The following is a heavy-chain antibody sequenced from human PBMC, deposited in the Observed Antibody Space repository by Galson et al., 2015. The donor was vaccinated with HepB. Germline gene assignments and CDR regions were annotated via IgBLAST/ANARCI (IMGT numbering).Heavy chain of an antibody. D-gene: IGHD1-20*01. V-gene: IGHV3-30*18. CDR3: AKDQGLYNWNDGGFDY. Sequence: SLRLSCAASGFTFSSYSMNWVRQAPGKGLEWVAVISYDGSNKYYADSVKGRFTISRDNSKNTLYLQMNSLRAEDTAVYYCAKDQGLYNWNDGGFDYWGQGTLVTVSS. CDR1: GFTFSSYS. CDR2: ISYDGSNK. J-gene: IGHJ4*02.